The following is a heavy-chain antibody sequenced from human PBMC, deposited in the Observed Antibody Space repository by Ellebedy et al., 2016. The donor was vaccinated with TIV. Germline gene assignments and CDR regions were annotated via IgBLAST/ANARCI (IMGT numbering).Heavy chain of an antibody. CDR3: ARLGPNRLGGDYYYGMDV. D-gene: IGHD2/OR15-2a*01. CDR1: GYTFTSYG. V-gene: IGHV1-18*01. J-gene: IGHJ6*02. CDR2: ISAYNGNT. Sequence: AASVKVSCKASGYTFTSYGISWVRQAPGQGLEWMGWISAYNGNTNYAQKLQGRVTMTTDTSTSTAYMELRSLRSDDTAMYYCARLGPNRLGGDYYYGMDVWGQGTTVTVSS.